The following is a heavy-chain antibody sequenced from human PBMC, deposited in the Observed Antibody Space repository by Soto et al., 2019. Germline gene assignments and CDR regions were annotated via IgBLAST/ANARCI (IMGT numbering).Heavy chain of an antibody. CDR1: GFTFSSYG. CDR3: ARGPAYGDYFDY. CDR2: IWYDGSNK. J-gene: IGHJ4*02. Sequence: GGSLRLSCAASGFTFSSYGMHWVRQAPGKGLEWVAVIWYDGSNKYYADSVQGRFTISRDNSKNTLYLQMNSLRAEDTAVYYCARGPAYGDYFDYWGQGTLGTVSS. D-gene: IGHD4-17*01. V-gene: IGHV3-33*01.